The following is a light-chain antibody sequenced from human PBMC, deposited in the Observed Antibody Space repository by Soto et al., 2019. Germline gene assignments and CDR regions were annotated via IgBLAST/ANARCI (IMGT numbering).Light chain of an antibody. J-gene: IGKJ1*01. Sequence: DIQMTQSPSTLSASVGDRVTITCRASQSISSWLAWYQQKPGKAPKLLIYKASSLESGVPSRFSGSESGTEVALTISSLQPDDFASYYCQQYNIDAGTFGQGTKVEIK. CDR2: KAS. V-gene: IGKV1-5*03. CDR3: QQYNIDAGT. CDR1: QSISSW.